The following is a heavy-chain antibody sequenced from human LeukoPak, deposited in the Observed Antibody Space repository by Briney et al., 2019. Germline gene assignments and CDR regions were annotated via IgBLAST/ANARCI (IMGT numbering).Heavy chain of an antibody. D-gene: IGHD3-10*01. J-gene: IGHJ6*02. CDR1: GFTFSTDV. V-gene: IGHV3-23*01. CDR2: ISGSGGNT. Sequence: PGGSLRLSCAASGFTFSTDVMSWVRQAPGKGLECVCAISGSGGNTYYADSVKGRFTISRDNSKNMLYLQMNSLRAEDTAVYYCAKVSGRIQIWPQPFGDGMDVWGQGTTVTVSS. CDR3: AKVSGRIQIWPQPFGDGMDV.